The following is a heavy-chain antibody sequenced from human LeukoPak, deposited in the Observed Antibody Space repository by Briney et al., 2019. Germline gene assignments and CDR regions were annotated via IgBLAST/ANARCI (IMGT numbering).Heavy chain of an antibody. J-gene: IGHJ4*02. CDR2: FDPEDGET. V-gene: IGHV1-24*01. D-gene: IGHD2-15*01. CDR3: AADIVVVVAAARDY. Sequence: ASVKVSCEVSGYTLTELSMHWVRQPPGKGLEWMGGFDPEDGETIYAQKFQGRVTMTEDTSTDTAYMELSSLRSEDTAVYYCAADIVVVVAAARDYWGQGTLVTVSS. CDR1: GYTLTELS.